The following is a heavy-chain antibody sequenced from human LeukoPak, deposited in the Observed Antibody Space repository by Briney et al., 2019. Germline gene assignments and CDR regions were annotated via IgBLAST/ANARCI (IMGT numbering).Heavy chain of an antibody. V-gene: IGHV4-59*01. D-gene: IGHD6-19*01. CDR1: GGSISSYY. J-gene: IGHJ1*01. CDR3: ARDGYSSGWNLEYFQH. CDR2: IYYSGST. Sequence: SETLSLTCTVSGGSISSYYWSWIRQPPGKGLEWIGYIYYSGSTNYNPSLKSRVTISVDTSKNQFSLKLSSATAADTAVYYCARDGYSSGWNLEYFQHWGQGTLVTVSS.